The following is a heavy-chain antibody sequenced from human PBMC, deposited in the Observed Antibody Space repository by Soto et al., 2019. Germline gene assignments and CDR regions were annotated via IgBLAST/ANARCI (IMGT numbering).Heavy chain of an antibody. V-gene: IGHV1-69*06. D-gene: IGHD3-22*01. CDR1: GGTFSSYA. CDR3: ARNRLIPYYYDSSGYYVPFDY. Sequence: SVKASCKASGGTFSSYAISWVRQAPGQGLEWMGGIIPIFGTANYAQKFQGRVTITADKSTSTAYMELSSLRSEDTAVYYCARNRLIPYYYDSSGYYVPFDYWGQGTLVTVSS. J-gene: IGHJ4*02. CDR2: IIPIFGTA.